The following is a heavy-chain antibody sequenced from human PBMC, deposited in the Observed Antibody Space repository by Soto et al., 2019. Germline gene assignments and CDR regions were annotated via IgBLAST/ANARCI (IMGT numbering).Heavy chain of an antibody. Sequence: SETLSLTCTVSGGSMSRGDYYWSWIRQPPGKGLEWIGFIYHTGSTYYSPSLKNRVAISVDTSKNQFSLKLSSVTAADTAVYYCARRGSSSWYGYWGQGTLVTVSS. CDR3: ARRGSSSWYGY. V-gene: IGHV4-30-4*01. D-gene: IGHD6-13*01. CDR2: IYHTGST. J-gene: IGHJ4*02. CDR1: GGSMSRGDYY.